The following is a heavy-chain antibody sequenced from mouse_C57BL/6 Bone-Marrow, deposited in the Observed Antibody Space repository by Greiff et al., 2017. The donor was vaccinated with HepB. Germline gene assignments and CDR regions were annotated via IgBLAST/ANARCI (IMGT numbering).Heavy chain of an antibody. CDR1: GFTFSSYG. Sequence: EVKLQESGGDLGQPGGSLKLSCAASGFTFSSYGMSWVRQTPEKRLEWVATISSGGSYTYYPDSVKGRFTISRDNAKNTLYLQMSSLKSDDTAMYDCARVLCSFASRGPAALFPVSA. V-gene: IGHV5-6*01. CDR2: ISSGGSYT. J-gene: IGHJ3*01. CDR3: ARVLCSFAS. D-gene: IGHD1-1*02.